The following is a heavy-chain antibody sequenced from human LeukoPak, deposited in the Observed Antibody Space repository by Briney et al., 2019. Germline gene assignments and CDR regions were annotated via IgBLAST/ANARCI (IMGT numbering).Heavy chain of an antibody. CDR1: GFTFDDYG. V-gene: IGHV3-21*04. D-gene: IGHD5-18*01. J-gene: IGHJ4*02. CDR3: AKGRGYNYGYIFGYFDY. CDR2: ISSSSSYI. Sequence: RAGGSLRLSCAASGFTFDDYGMSWVRQAPGKGLEWVSSISSSSSYIYYADSVKGRFTISRDNAKNSLYLQMNSLRAEDTALYYCAKGRGYNYGYIFGYFDYWGQGTLVTVSS.